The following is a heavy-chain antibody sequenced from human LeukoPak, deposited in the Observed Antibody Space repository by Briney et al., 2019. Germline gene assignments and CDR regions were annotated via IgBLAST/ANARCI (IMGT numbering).Heavy chain of an antibody. V-gene: IGHV3-30-3*01. D-gene: IGHD6-13*01. Sequence: PGGSLRLSCAASGFTFSSYAMHWVRQAPGKGLEWVAVISYDGSNKYYADSVKGRFTISRDNSKNTLYLQMNSLRAEDTAVYYCARGYSSSWYKAFDYWGQGTLVTVSS. J-gene: IGHJ4*02. CDR3: ARGYSSSWYKAFDY. CDR1: GFTFSSYA. CDR2: ISYDGSNK.